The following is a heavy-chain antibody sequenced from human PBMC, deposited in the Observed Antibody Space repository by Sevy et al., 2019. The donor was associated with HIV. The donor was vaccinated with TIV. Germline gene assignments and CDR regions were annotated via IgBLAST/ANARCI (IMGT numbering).Heavy chain of an antibody. D-gene: IGHD2-2*01. J-gene: IGHJ6*02. CDR1: GFTFSSYW. CDR3: ARDCSSSSCVWGMDV. Sequence: GGSLRLSCAASGFTFSSYWMSWVRQAPGKGLEWVAHIKRDGTEKYYVDSVKGRFTISRDNAKNSLYLQMNSLRAEDTAVYYCARDCSSSSCVWGMDVWGQGTTVTVSS. V-gene: IGHV3-7*03. CDR2: IKRDGTEK.